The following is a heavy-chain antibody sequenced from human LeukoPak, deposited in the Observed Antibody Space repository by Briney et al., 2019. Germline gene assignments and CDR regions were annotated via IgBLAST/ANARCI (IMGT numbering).Heavy chain of an antibody. J-gene: IGHJ4*02. CDR1: GGTFSSYA. Sequence: ASVKVSCKASGGTFSSYAISWVRQAPGQGLEWMGRIIPIFGIANYAQKFQGRVTITADKSTSTAYMGLSSLRSEDTAVYYCARDRGGYSYGISFDYWGQGTLVTVSS. CDR2: IIPIFGIA. D-gene: IGHD5-18*01. V-gene: IGHV1-69*04. CDR3: ARDRGGYSYGISFDY.